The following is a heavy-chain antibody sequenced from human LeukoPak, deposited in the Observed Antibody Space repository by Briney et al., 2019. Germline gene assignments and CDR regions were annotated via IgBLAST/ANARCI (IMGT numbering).Heavy chain of an antibody. CDR1: GCTFSSYS. V-gene: IGHV3-21*01. CDR2: ISSSSSYI. Sequence: MPGGSLRLSCAASGCTFSSYSMNWVRQAPGKGLEWVSSISSSSSYIYYADSVKGRFTISRDNAKNSLYLQMNSLRAEDTAVYYCARAFAVVTDHDAFDIWGQGTMVTVSS. CDR3: ARAFAVVTDHDAFDI. D-gene: IGHD4-23*01. J-gene: IGHJ3*02.